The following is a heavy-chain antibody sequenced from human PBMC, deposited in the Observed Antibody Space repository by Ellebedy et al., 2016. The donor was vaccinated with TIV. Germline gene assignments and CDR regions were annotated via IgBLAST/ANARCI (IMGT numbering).Heavy chain of an antibody. Sequence: GESLKISCTTSGFIFTRHYMNWVRQAPGKGLVWVSRISRDGKATDYGDSVRGRFTISRDDGKNTVYLHMNSLRDEDTAVYYCVREASIGGTVFFDYWGQGALVTVSS. J-gene: IGHJ4*02. CDR3: VREASIGGTVFFDY. D-gene: IGHD1-7*01. CDR2: ISRDGKAT. CDR1: GFIFTRHY. V-gene: IGHV3-74*01.